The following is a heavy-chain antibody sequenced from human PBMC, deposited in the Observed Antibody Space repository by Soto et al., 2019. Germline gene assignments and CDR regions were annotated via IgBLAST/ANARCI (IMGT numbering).Heavy chain of an antibody. CDR1: GYTFSGYY. V-gene: IGHV1-2*02. CDR3: ARSLTEGYCTITGCYTRPLYGMDV. CDR2: INPNSGGT. Sequence: ASVKVSCKASGYTFSGYYIHWLRQAPGQGLEWMGWINPNSGGTNYAQKFQGKVTVTRDTPTSTAYMELSRLTSDDTAVYYCARSLTEGYCTITGCYTRPLYGMDVWGQGTTVTVSS. J-gene: IGHJ6*02. D-gene: IGHD2-2*02.